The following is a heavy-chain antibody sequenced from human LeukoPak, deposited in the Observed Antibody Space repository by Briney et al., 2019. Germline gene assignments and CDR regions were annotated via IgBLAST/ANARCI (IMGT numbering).Heavy chain of an antibody. J-gene: IGHJ4*02. V-gene: IGHV4-59*01. D-gene: IGHD1-26*01. Sequence: PSETLSLTCTVSGGSISSYYWSWIRQPPGKGLEWIGYIYYSGSTNYNPSLKSRVTISVDTSKNQFSLKLSSVTAADTAVYYCAREEVGVPGEYYFDCWGQGTLVTVSS. CDR1: GGSISSYY. CDR3: AREEVGVPGEYYFDC. CDR2: IYYSGST.